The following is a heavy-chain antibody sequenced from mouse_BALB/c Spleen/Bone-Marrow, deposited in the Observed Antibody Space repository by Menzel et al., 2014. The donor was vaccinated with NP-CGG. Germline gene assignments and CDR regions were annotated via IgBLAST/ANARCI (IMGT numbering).Heavy chain of an antibody. J-gene: IGHJ3*01. CDR3: ASPIYYDYPLFAY. D-gene: IGHD2-4*01. CDR1: GFSLTSYG. Sequence: VKVVESGPGLVAPSQSLSITCTVSGFSLTSYGVHWVRRPPGKGLEWLGVIWAGGSTNYNSALMSRLSISKDNSKSQVFLKMNSLQTDDTAMYYCASPIYYDYPLFAYWGQGTLVTVSA. V-gene: IGHV2-9*02. CDR2: IWAGGST.